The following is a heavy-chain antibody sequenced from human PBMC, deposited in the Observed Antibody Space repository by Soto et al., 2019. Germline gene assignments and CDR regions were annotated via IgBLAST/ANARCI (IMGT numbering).Heavy chain of an antibody. CDR1: GFTFSHAW. J-gene: IGHJ3*02. V-gene: IGHV3-15*07. CDR2: IKSKTDGGTT. CDR3: SGGPFDI. D-gene: IGHD1-26*01. Sequence: EVQLVESGGGLVEPGGSLILSCAASGFTFSHAWMNWVRQVPGKGLEWVGRIKSKTDGGTTAYAAPVKDRFSISRDDSKNTLYVEMNSLRNEDTAVYYCSGGPFDIWGRGTLVNVSS.